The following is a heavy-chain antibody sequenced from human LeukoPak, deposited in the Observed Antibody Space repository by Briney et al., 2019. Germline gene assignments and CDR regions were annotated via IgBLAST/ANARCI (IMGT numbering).Heavy chain of an antibody. Sequence: SETLSLTCTVSGDSISSGSYYWGWIRQPPGKGLEWIGTISYSGSTYYNPSLKSRVTISVDRSKNQFSLKLSPVTAADTAVYYCARVSPSDYYDSSGYYSPYFDYWGQGTLVTVSS. V-gene: IGHV4-39*07. J-gene: IGHJ4*02. CDR1: GDSISSGSYY. D-gene: IGHD3-22*01. CDR2: ISYSGST. CDR3: ARVSPSDYYDSSGYYSPYFDY.